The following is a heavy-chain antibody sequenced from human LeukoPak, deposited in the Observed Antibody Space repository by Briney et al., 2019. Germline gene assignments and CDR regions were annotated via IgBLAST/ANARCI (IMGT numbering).Heavy chain of an antibody. J-gene: IGHJ4*02. CDR1: GFTFSNSG. CDR3: AIGRSYYDSSGHLVFD. V-gene: IGHV3-30*03. D-gene: IGHD3-22*01. CDR2: ISYDGSNK. Sequence: GRSLRLSCAASGFTFSNSGMNWVRPAPGKGLEWVAVISYDGSNKYYADSVKGRFTISRDNFKNTVYLQMNSLRPEDTAVYYCAIGRSYYDSSGHLVFDWGQGTLVTVSP.